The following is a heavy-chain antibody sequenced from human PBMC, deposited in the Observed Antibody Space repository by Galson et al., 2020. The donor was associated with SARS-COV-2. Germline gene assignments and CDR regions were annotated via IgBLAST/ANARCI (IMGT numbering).Heavy chain of an antibody. CDR3: ARDQSNYNILTGYYSTDAFDI. D-gene: IGHD3-9*01. CDR2: IYYTGST. CDR1: GGSISSGGYY. Sequence: ASETLSLTCTVSGGSISSGGYYWSWIRQRPGKGLEWIGYIYYTGSTYYNPSLKSRLTISIDTSKNQFSLKLSSVTAADTAVYYCARDQSNYNILTGYYSTDAFDIWGQGTVVTVSA. J-gene: IGHJ3*02. V-gene: IGHV4-31*03.